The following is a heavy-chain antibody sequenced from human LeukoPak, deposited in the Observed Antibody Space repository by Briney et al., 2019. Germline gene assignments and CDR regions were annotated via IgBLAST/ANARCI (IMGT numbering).Heavy chain of an antibody. Sequence: ASVKVSCKASGDTFTSYDINWVRQATGQGLEWMGWMNPNSGNTGYAQKFQGRVTITRNTSISTAYMELSSPRSEDTAVYYCARAPNDYTSYYYYYYMDVWGKGTTVTVSS. D-gene: IGHD3-16*01. J-gene: IGHJ6*03. CDR3: ARAPNDYTSYYYYYYMDV. CDR1: GDTFTSYD. V-gene: IGHV1-8*03. CDR2: MNPNSGNT.